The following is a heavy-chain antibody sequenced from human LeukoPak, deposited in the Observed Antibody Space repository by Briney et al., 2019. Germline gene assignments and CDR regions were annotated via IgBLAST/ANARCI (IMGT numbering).Heavy chain of an antibody. J-gene: IGHJ4*02. Sequence: EWIGSNDYRANSYYIPSLKSRVTISIDTSKHQLSLRLTSVTAADTAVYYCAKFEGGTMEDYWGQGTLVTVSS. CDR2: NDYRANS. D-gene: IGHD1-1*01. CDR3: AKFEGGTMEDY. V-gene: IGHV4-39*07.